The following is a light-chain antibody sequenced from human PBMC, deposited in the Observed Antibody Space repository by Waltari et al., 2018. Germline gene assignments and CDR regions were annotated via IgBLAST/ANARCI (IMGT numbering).Light chain of an antibody. CDR2: GAS. V-gene: IGKV3-15*01. CDR1: QTVSSS. CDR3: QQYSNWPQT. J-gene: IGKJ1*01. Sequence: EIVLTQSPATLSLSPGERATLSCRASQTVSSSLAWYQQKPGQAPRLLIYGASSRATGIPDRFSGSGSGTDFTLTISSLGPEDFAVYYCQQYSNWPQTFGQGTKVEIK.